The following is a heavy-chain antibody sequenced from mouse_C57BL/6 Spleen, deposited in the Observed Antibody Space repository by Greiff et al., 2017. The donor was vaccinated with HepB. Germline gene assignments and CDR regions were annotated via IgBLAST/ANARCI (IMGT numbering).Heavy chain of an antibody. CDR2: IDPSDSYT. J-gene: IGHJ2*01. CDR3: ARSIVPYYFDY. CDR1: GYTFTSYW. V-gene: IGHV1-69*01. D-gene: IGHD2-12*01. Sequence: QVQLQQPGAELVMPGASVKLSCKASGYTFTSYWMHWVKQRPGQGLEWIGEIDPSDSYTNYNQKFKGKSTLTVDKSSSTAYMQLSSLTSADSAVYYCARSIVPYYFDYWGQGTTLTVAS.